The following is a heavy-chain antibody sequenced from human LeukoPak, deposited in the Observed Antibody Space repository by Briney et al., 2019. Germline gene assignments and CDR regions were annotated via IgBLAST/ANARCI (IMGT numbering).Heavy chain of an antibody. CDR1: GFIFSDFG. CDR3: VMGTDCSATTCYPLSAFDY. D-gene: IGHD2-21*02. J-gene: IGHJ4*02. CDR2: ISSRGTST. Sequence: GESLRLSCVASGFIFSDFGMNWVRQVPGKGLEWVAFISSRGTSTFYADSVKGRFTISRDTAKKSLDLQMTSLRADDTAAYNSVMGTDCSATTCYPLSAFDYWGQGTLVTVSS. V-gene: IGHV3-21*04.